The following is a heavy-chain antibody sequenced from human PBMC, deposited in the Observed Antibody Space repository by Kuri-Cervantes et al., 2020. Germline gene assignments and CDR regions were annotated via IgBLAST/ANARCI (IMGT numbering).Heavy chain of an antibody. CDR3: AKALGYCSGTNCRGSENWFDL. Sequence: GGSLRLSCTASGFTFGDYAMSWVRQAPGKGLEWVSTISGSGRSTYNADSVKGRFTISRDNSKNTLFLQMNSLRAEDTAVYYCAKALGYCSGTNCRGSENWFDLWGQGTLVTVSS. J-gene: IGHJ5*02. V-gene: IGHV3-23*01. CDR2: ISGSGRST. D-gene: IGHD2-2*01. CDR1: GFTFGDYA.